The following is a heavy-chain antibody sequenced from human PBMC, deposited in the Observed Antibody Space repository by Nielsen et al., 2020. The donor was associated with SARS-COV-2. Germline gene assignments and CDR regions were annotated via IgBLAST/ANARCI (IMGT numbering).Heavy chain of an antibody. D-gene: IGHD2-15*01. CDR3: ARGRGGSSRRYWYFDL. Sequence: SETLSLTCAVYGGSFSGYYWSWIRQPPGKGLEWIGEINHSGSTNYNPSLKSRATISVDTSKNQFSLKLSSVTAADTAVYYCARGRGGSSRRYWYFDLWGRGTLVTVSS. CDR2: INHSGST. CDR1: GGSFSGYY. J-gene: IGHJ2*01. V-gene: IGHV4-34*01.